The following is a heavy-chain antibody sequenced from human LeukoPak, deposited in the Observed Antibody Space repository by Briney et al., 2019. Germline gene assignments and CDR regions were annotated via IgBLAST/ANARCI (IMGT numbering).Heavy chain of an antibody. CDR3: ARAVGDSSGYSQDY. J-gene: IGHJ4*02. CDR2: ISAYNGNT. D-gene: IGHD3-22*01. Sequence: ASVKVSCKASGYTFTSYGISWVRQAPGQGLEWMGWISAYNGNTNYAQKLQGRVTMTRDTSTSTVYMELSSLRSEDTAVYYCARAVGDSSGYSQDYWGQGTLVTVSS. V-gene: IGHV1-18*01. CDR1: GYTFTSYG.